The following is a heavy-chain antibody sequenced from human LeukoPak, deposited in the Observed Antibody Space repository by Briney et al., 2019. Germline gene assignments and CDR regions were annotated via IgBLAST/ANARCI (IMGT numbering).Heavy chain of an antibody. D-gene: IGHD2-2*01. J-gene: IGHJ5*02. V-gene: IGHV4-34*01. Sequence: PSETLSLTCAVYGGSFSGYHWSWLRQPPGKGLEWLGEINHSGSTNYNPSLKSRVTISVDTSKNQFSLKLSSVTAADTAVYYCAREPVVPAASDNWFDPWGQGTLVTVSS. CDR3: AREPVVPAASDNWFDP. CDR2: INHSGST. CDR1: GGSFSGYH.